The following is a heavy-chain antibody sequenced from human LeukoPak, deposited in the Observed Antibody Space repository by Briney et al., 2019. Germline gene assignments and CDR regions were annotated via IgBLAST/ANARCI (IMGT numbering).Heavy chain of an antibody. V-gene: IGHV4-31*03. Sequence: PSQTLSLTCTVSGGSISSGGYYWSWIRQLPGKGLEWIGYIYYSGSTYCNPSLKSRVTISVDTSKNQFSLKLSSVTAADTAVYFCARLSDSSSSLDYWGQGTLVTVSS. CDR1: GGSISSGGYY. CDR3: ARLSDSSSSLDY. D-gene: IGHD6-6*01. CDR2: IYYSGST. J-gene: IGHJ4*02.